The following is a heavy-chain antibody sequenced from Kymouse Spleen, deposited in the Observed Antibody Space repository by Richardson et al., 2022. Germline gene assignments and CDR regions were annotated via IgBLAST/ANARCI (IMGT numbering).Heavy chain of an antibody. CDR1: GGSFSGYY. CDR2: INHSGST. D-gene: IGHD6-19*01. CDR3: ASYSSGWPFLFDY. V-gene: IGHV4-34*01. Sequence: QVQLQQWGAGLLKPSETLSLTCAVYGGSFSGYYWSWIRQPPGKGLEWIGEINHSGSTNYNPSLKSRVTISVDTSKNQFSLKLSSVTAADTAVYYCASYSSGWPFLFDYWGQGTLVTVSS. J-gene: IGHJ4*02.